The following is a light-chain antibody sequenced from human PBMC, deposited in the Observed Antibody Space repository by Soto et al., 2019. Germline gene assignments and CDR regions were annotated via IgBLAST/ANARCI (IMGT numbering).Light chain of an antibody. Sequence: QSALTQPASVSGSPGQSITISCTGTSSDVGAYNYVSWYQQHPGKVPRLLIYDVSNRPSGVSNRFSGSKSDNTASLTISGLQAEDEADYYCSSYTTSTTLVFGGGTKVTVL. CDR3: SSYTTSTTLV. J-gene: IGLJ2*01. V-gene: IGLV2-14*03. CDR2: DVS. CDR1: SSDVGAYNY.